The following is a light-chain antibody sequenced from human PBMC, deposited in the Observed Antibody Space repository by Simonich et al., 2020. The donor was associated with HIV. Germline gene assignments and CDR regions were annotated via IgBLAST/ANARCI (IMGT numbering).Light chain of an antibody. J-gene: IGKJ1*01. V-gene: IGKV3-15*01. CDR1: QSVSSN. CDR2: GAS. CDR3: QQYNKWPPWT. Sequence: EIVMTQSPATLSVSPGERATLSCRASQSVSSNLAWYQQKAGQAPRLLIYGASTRATGIPARFSGSGSGTEFNLTISSLQSEDSAVYYCQQYNKWPPWTFGQGTKVEFK.